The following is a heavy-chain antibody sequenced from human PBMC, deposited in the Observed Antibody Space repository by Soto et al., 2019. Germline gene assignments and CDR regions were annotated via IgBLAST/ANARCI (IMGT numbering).Heavy chain of an antibody. CDR2: IHPNTGGT. J-gene: IGHJ6*02. Sequence: ASVKVSCKASGYPYTNSYMHWVRQAPGQGLEWMGWIHPNTGGTNYAQKFQGRVTMTRDTSVSTVYMELNRLASDDTAIYFCASDFRTRGWFRQAGNFAMDVWGQGTTVTVSS. CDR1: GYPYTNSY. D-gene: IGHD6-19*01. CDR3: ASDFRTRGWFRQAGNFAMDV. V-gene: IGHV1-2*02.